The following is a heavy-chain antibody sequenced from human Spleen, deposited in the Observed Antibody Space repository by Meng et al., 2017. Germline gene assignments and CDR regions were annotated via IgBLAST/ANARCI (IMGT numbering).Heavy chain of an antibody. CDR3: AKDRMVRGVIITNAFDI. CDR1: GFTFDDYA. D-gene: IGHD3-10*01. CDR2: ISWNSGSI. V-gene: IGHV3-9*03. Sequence: SLKISCAASGFTFDDYAMHWVRQAPGQGLEWVSGISWNSGSIGYADSVKGRFTISRDNAKNSLYLQMNSLRAEDMALYYCAKDRMVRGVIITNAFDIWGQGTMVTVSS. J-gene: IGHJ3*02.